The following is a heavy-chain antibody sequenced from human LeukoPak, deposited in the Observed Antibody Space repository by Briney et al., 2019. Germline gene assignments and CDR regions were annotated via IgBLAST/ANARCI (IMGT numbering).Heavy chain of an antibody. J-gene: IGHJ4*02. D-gene: IGHD6-13*01. V-gene: IGHV3-33*01. Sequence: PGRSLRLSCAASGFTFSSYGMHWVRQAPGKGLEWVAVVWCDGSNKYYADSVKGRFTISRDNSKNTLYLQMNSLRAEDTAVYYCARDLAADRRGYFDRWGQGTLVIVSS. CDR1: GFTFSSYG. CDR2: VWCDGSNK. CDR3: ARDLAADRRGYFDR.